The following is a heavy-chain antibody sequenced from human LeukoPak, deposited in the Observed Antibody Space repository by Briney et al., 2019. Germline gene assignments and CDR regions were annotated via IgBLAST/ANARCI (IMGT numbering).Heavy chain of an antibody. Sequence: GRSLRLSCVASGFIFEGYGMHWVRQPPGKGLEWVAGISRRSDSVGYAVSVKGRFTISRGNAKNSLYLQMNSLRAEDTALYYCIKEMVGLRYFDYWGQGTLVTVSS. V-gene: IGHV3-9*01. CDR3: IKEMVGLRYFDY. D-gene: IGHD2-8*01. CDR1: GFIFEGYG. CDR2: ISRRSDSV. J-gene: IGHJ4*02.